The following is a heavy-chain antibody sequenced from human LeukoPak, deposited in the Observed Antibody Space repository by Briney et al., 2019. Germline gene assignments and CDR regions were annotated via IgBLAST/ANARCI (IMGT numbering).Heavy chain of an antibody. J-gene: IGHJ3*02. Sequence: GGSLRLSCVGSGFTFRSHWVNWVRQSPGKGLEWVANIKPDGFDKYYVDSARGRFTVSRDNAKNSAFLQMNSLRAEGTAIYYCATISAQTFDIWGQGTLVSVSS. CDR3: ATISAQTFDI. CDR2: IKPDGFDK. V-gene: IGHV3-7*01. D-gene: IGHD5-24*01. CDR1: GFTFRSHW.